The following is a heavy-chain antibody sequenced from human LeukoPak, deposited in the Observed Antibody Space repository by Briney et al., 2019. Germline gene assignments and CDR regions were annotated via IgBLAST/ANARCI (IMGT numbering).Heavy chain of an antibody. J-gene: IGHJ2*01. D-gene: IGHD2-2*01. CDR3: ARRSKGGDWYFDL. CDR2: IYYSGST. CDR1: GGSISSCY. V-gene: IGHV4-59*08. Sequence: SETLSLTCSVSGGSISSCYWSWIRQPPGKGLEWIGYIYYSGSTNYNPSLKSRVTISVDTSKNQFSLKLTSVTAADTAVYYCARRSKGGDWYFDLWGRGTLVTVSS.